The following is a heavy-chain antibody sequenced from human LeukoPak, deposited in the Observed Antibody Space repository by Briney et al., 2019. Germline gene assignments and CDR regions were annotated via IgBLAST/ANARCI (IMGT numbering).Heavy chain of an antibody. CDR3: ARADGYNPRLDY. CDR2: ITSSGSTI. CDR1: GFTFSNYE. J-gene: IGHJ4*02. V-gene: IGHV3-48*03. D-gene: IGHD5-24*01. Sequence: GGSLRLSCATSGFTFSNYEMIWVRQAPGKGLEWVSYITSSGSTIYFADSGKGRFTISRDNGRNSLYLQMNSLRAEDTAVYYCARADGYNPRLDYWGQGTLVTVSS.